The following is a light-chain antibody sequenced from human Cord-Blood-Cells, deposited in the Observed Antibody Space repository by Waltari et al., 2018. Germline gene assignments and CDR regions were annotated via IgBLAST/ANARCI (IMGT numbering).Light chain of an antibody. CDR1: QSISSY. J-gene: IGKJ2*01. Sequence: DIQMTQSPSSLSASVGDRVTITCRGSQSISSYLNWYQQKPGKAPKLLIYAASSLQSGGPSRFSGSGSGTDFTLTISSLQPEDFATYYCQQSYSTPYTFGQGTKLEIK. CDR3: QQSYSTPYT. CDR2: AAS. V-gene: IGKV1-39*01.